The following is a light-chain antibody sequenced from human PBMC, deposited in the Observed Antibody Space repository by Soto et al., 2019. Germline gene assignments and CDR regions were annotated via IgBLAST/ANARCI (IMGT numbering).Light chain of an antibody. CDR1: QDINTY. J-gene: IGKJ4*01. CDR3: QQTNSVPLA. Sequence: DIQMTQSPSSVSASVGDMVTITCRASQDINTYLVWYQQKPGKAPNLLISNVLTLQSGVPSKFSGSGSGTEFTLTISSLQPEDSTTYDCQQTNSVPLAFGGGPKVEIK. CDR2: NVL. V-gene: IGKV1-12*01.